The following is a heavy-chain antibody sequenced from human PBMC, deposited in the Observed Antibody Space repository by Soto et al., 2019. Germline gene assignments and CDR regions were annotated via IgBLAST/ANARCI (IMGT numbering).Heavy chain of an antibody. J-gene: IGHJ4*02. V-gene: IGHV4-31*03. CDR3: ARGYYDSSGYYGYYFDY. D-gene: IGHD3-22*01. CDR2: IYYSGST. CDR1: GGSISSGGYY. Sequence: SETLSLTCTVSGGSISSGGYYWSWIRQHPGKGLEWIGYIYYSGSTYYNPSLKSRVTISVDTSKNQFSLKLSSVTAADTAVYYCARGYYDSSGYYGYYFDYWGQGTPVTVSS.